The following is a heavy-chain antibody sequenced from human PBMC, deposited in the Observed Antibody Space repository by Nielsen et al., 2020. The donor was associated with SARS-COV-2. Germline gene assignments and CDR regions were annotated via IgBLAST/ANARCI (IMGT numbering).Heavy chain of an antibody. Sequence: GGSLRLSCAASGFTFSSYGMHWVRQAPGKGLEWVAVISYDGSNKYYADSVKGRFTISRDNSKNTLYLQMNSLRAEDTAVYYCARGSYCSSTSCYGTGDYYYYGMDVWGQGTTVTVSS. CDR3: ARGSYCSSTSCYGTGDYYYYGMDV. V-gene: IGHV3-30*03. J-gene: IGHJ6*02. CDR2: ISYDGSNK. D-gene: IGHD2-2*01. CDR1: GFTFSSYG.